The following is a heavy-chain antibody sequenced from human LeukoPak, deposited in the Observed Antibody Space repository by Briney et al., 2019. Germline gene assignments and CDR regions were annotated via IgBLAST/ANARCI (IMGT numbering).Heavy chain of an antibody. CDR1: GYTFTSYS. CDR3: TRVGKLRYFDWIDY. V-gene: IGHV1-18*01. D-gene: IGHD3-9*01. Sequence: ASVKVSCKASGYTFTSYSITWVRQAPGQGLEWMGWISAHNGNTNYAQKLQGRVTMTTDTSTSTAYMELRSLRSDDTAVYYCTRVGKLRYFDWIDYWGQGTLVTVSS. CDR2: ISAHNGNT. J-gene: IGHJ4*02.